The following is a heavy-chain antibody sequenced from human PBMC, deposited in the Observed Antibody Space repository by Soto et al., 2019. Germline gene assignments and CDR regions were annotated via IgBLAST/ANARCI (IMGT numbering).Heavy chain of an antibody. V-gene: IGHV3-30-3*01. D-gene: IGHD3-3*01. CDR1: GFTFSSYA. CDR2: ISYDGSSK. CDR3: ARDRGDFWSGYYSYYYYGMDV. J-gene: IGHJ6*02. Sequence: GGSLRLSCAASGFTFSSYAMHWVRQAPGKGLEWVAVISYDGSSKYYADSVKGRFTISRDNSKNTLYLQMNSLRAEDTAVYYCARDRGDFWSGYYSYYYYGMDVWGQGTTVTVSS.